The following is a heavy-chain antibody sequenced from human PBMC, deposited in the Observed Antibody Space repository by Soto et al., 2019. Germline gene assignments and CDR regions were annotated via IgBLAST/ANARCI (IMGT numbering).Heavy chain of an antibody. CDR3: ARADWGYDAFDI. V-gene: IGHV3-7*03. J-gene: IGHJ3*02. D-gene: IGHD7-27*01. CDR1: GFTFSSYW. Sequence: GGSLRLSCAASGFTFSSYWMSWVRQAQGRGLEWVANIKQDGSEKYYVDSVKGRFTISRDNAKNSLYLQINSLRAEDTAVYYCARADWGYDAFDIWGQGTMVTVSS. CDR2: IKQDGSEK.